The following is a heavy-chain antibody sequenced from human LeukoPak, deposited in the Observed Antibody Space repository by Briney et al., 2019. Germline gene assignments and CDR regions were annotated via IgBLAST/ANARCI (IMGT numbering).Heavy chain of an antibody. D-gene: IGHD6-6*01. Sequence: GGSLRLSCAASGFTFRDTWMTWVRQAPGKGLECVGFIQSKTDGCTTDSATPVKGRFTVSRDDSKNTLYLQMNSLKTEDTAVYYCTTWSSQFDYWGQGTLVTVSS. V-gene: IGHV3-15*01. CDR2: IQSKTDGCTT. CDR3: TTWSSQFDY. CDR1: GFTFRDTW. J-gene: IGHJ4*02.